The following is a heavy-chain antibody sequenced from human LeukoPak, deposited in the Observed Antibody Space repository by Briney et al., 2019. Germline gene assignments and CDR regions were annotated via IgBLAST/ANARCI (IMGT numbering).Heavy chain of an antibody. V-gene: IGHV4-34*01. CDR3: ARLSGWPSDY. J-gene: IGHJ4*02. CDR2: INHSGST. D-gene: IGHD6-19*01. CDR1: GGSFSGYY. Sequence: SETLSLTCAVYGGSFSGYYWSWIRQPPGKGLEWIGEINHSGSTNYNPSLKSRVTISVDTSKNQFSLKLSSVTAADTAVYYCARLSGWPSDYWGQGTLVTVSS.